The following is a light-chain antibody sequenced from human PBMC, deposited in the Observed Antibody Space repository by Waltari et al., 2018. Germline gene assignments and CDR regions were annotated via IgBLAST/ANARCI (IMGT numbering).Light chain of an antibody. CDR3: QQYNNWPPSWT. CDR1: QRFGSN. J-gene: IGKJ1*01. V-gene: IGKV3-15*01. CDR2: GAS. Sequence: EIVMTQSPDTLSVSPGERATLSCRASQRFGSNLAWYQQKPGQAPRLLIYGASTRATDIPARFSGSGSGTEFTLTITSMQSEDFAVYYCQQYNNWPPSWTFGQGTKVEIK.